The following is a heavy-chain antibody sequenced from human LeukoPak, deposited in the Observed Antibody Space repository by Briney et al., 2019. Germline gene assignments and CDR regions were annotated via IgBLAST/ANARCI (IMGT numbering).Heavy chain of an antibody. CDR2: IYYSGST. Sequence: SETLSLTCTVSGGSISSYYWSWIRQPPGKGLEWIGYIYYSGSTNYNPSPKSRVTISVDTSKNQFSLKLSSVTAADTAVYYCARDGYSGYDALDYWGQGTLVTVSS. CDR3: ARDGYSGYDALDY. J-gene: IGHJ4*02. D-gene: IGHD5-12*01. V-gene: IGHV4-59*01. CDR1: GGSISSYY.